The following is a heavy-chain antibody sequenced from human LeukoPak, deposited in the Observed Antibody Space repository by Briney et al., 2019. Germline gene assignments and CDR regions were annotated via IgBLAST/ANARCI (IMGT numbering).Heavy chain of an antibody. CDR3: ARGNKVEMATITDY. J-gene: IGHJ4*02. CDR1: GFSFSSYG. CDR2: ISNDGSNK. V-gene: IGHV3-30*03. D-gene: IGHD5-24*01. Sequence: PGGSLRLSCAASGFSFSSYGMHWVRQAPGKGLEWVAVISNDGSNKYYADSVKGRFTISRDNSKNTLYLQMNSLRAEDTAVYYCARGNKVEMATITDYWGQGTLVTVSS.